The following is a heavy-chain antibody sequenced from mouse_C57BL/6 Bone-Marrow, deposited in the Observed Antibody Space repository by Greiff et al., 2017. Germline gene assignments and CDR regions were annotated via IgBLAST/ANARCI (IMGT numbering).Heavy chain of an antibody. Sequence: VQLKQSGVELVRPGASVKLSCTASGFNIKDDYMHWVKQRPELGLEWIGWIDPENGDTEYASKFQGKATITADTSSNTAYLQLSSLTSEDTAVYYCTTGSSDAWFAYWGQGTLVTVSA. V-gene: IGHV14-4*01. J-gene: IGHJ3*01. D-gene: IGHD3-2*02. CDR2: IDPENGDT. CDR1: GFNIKDDY. CDR3: TTGSSDAWFAY.